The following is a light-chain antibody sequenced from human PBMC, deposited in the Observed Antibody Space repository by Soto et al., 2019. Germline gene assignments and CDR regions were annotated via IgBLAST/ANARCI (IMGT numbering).Light chain of an antibody. CDR2: GAS. J-gene: IGKJ2*01. Sequence: EIVMTQSPATLSLSPGERVTLSCRASQSVGGSLAWYRQKPGQAPSLLVYGASTRATGVPARFSGSGSGTDFTLTISSLQSEDFAVYYCQHYNYWPYTLGQGTKVDI. V-gene: IGKV3-15*01. CDR1: QSVGGS. CDR3: QHYNYWPYT.